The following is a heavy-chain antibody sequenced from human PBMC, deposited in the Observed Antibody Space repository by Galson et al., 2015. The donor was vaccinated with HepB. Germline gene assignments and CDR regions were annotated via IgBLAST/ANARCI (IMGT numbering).Heavy chain of an antibody. D-gene: IGHD3-22*01. V-gene: IGHV3-23*01. CDR1: GFTLSSYA. CDR2: ISASGSTT. J-gene: IGHJ4*02. Sequence: SLRLSCAASGFTLSSYAMSWVRQAPGKGLEWVSLISASGSTTYYADSVKGRFTISKDNSKNTLYLQMNSLRVEDTAVYYCAKYGAYDSSGYYQHHFDYWGQGTLVTVSS. CDR3: AKYGAYDSSGYYQHHFDY.